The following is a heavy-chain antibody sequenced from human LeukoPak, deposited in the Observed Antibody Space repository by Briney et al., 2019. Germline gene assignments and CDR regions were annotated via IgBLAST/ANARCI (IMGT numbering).Heavy chain of an antibody. Sequence: PGGSLRLSCAASGFTFSSYAMSWVRQAPGKGLEWVSSITSGSSYIYYADSVKGRFTISRDNAKNSLYLQMNSLRAEDMAVYYCARDPYSGSYGNYYYYFMDVWGKGTTVTISS. CDR2: ITSGSSYI. J-gene: IGHJ6*03. D-gene: IGHD1-26*01. CDR1: GFTFSSYA. V-gene: IGHV3-21*01. CDR3: ARDPYSGSYGNYYYYFMDV.